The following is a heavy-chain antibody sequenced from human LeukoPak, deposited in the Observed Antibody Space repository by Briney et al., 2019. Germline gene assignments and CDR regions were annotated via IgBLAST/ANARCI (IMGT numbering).Heavy chain of an antibody. CDR1: GFTFSSYW. D-gene: IGHD3-22*01. V-gene: IGHV3-7*01. J-gene: IGHJ4*02. Sequence: GGSLRLSCAASGFTFSSYWMSWVRQAPGKGLEWVANIKQDGREKYYVDSVKGRFTISRDNAKNSLYLQMNSLRAEDTAVYYCARDWSVGARGFYDSSGYPDYWGQGTLVTVSS. CDR2: IKQDGREK. CDR3: ARDWSVGARGFYDSSGYPDY.